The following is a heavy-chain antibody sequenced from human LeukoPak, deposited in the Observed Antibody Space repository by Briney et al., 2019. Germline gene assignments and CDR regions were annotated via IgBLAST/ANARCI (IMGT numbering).Heavy chain of an antibody. CDR1: GGSFSGYY. CDR2: INHSGST. J-gene: IGHJ4*02. CDR3: ARYGPAVIAAAGTDY. Sequence: SETLSLTCAVYGGSFSGYYWSRIRQPPGKGLEWIGEINHSGSTNYNPSLKSRVTISVDTSKNQFSLKLSSVTAADTAVYYCARYGPAVIAAAGTDYWGQGTLVTVSS. D-gene: IGHD6-13*01. V-gene: IGHV4-34*01.